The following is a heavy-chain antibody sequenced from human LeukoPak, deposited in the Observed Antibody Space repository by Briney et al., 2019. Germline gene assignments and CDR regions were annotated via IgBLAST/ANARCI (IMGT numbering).Heavy chain of an antibody. V-gene: IGHV4-4*02. CDR3: ARAQQWLLDAFDI. Sequence: ASETLSLTCAVSGGSISSGNWWSWVRQPPGKGLEWIGEIYHSGSTNYNPSLKSRVTISVDKSKNQFSLKLSSVTAADTAVYYCARAQQWLLDAFDIWGQGTMVTVSS. CDR1: GGSISSGNW. CDR2: IYHSGST. D-gene: IGHD6-19*01. J-gene: IGHJ3*02.